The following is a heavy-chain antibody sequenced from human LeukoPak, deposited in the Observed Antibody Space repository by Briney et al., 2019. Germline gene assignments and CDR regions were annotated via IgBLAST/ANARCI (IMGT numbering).Heavy chain of an antibody. CDR2: IYYSGST. V-gene: IGHV4-39*07. CDR3: ARVLEDADA. CDR1: GGSIGSSSYY. Sequence: SSETLSLTCTVSGGSIGSSSYYWGWIRQPPGKGLEWIGSIYYSGSTYYNPSLKSRVTISVDTSKNQFSLKLSSVTAADTAVYYCARVLEDADAWGQGTMVTVSS. J-gene: IGHJ3*01.